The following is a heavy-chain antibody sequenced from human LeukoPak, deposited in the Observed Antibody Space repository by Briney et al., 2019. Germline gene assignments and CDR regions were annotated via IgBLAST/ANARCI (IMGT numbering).Heavy chain of an antibody. CDR2: ISSNGGST. J-gene: IGHJ4*02. CDR3: ARGDYYDSSGVVY. CDR1: GFTFSSYA. V-gene: IGHV3-64*01. D-gene: IGHD3-22*01. Sequence: PGGSLRLSCAASGFTFSSYAMHWVRQAPGKGLEYVSAISSNGGSTYYANSVKGRFTISRDNSKNTLYLQMGSLRAKDMAVYYCARGDYYDSSGVVYWGQGTLVTVSS.